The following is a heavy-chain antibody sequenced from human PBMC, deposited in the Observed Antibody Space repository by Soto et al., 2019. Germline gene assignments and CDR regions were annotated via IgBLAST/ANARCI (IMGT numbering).Heavy chain of an antibody. CDR3: TRAGSTSCFSAFDL. Sequence: EVQLVESGGGVVQPGRSLRLSCTASGFTFDDYAMNWVRQAPGKGLEWVSSISWNSGNIDYADSVRGRFTFSRDKAKTNLHLQMNSLRAEDTALYYYTRAGSTSCFSAFDLWGQGTMVTVSS. CDR2: ISWNSGNI. V-gene: IGHV3-9*01. D-gene: IGHD2-2*01. J-gene: IGHJ3*01. CDR1: GFTFDDYA.